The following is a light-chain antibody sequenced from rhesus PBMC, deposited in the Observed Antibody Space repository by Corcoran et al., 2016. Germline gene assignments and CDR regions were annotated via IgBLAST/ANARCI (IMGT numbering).Light chain of an antibody. CDR1: QSVGSY. J-gene: IGKJ2*01. CDR2: GAS. V-gene: IGKV3-24*04. Sequence: TVVTQSPATLSLSPGERATLSCRASQSVGSYLAWYQQKPGQAPRLLNYGASSRATGNPDRFSGSGSGTDLPLTINSLEPDDVGVYYCQQSSNSYSFGQGTKVEIK. CDR3: QQSSNSYS.